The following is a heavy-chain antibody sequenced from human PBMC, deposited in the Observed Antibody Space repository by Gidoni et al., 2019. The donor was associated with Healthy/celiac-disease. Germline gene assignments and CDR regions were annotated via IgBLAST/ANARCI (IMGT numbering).Heavy chain of an antibody. Sequence: QVQLVESGGDVVQPGRSLRLSCAASGFTFSSYGMHWVRQAPGKGLEWVAVISYDGSNKYYADSVKGRFTISRDNSKSTLYLQMNSLRAEDTAVYYCAKSFQTGDRHYFDYWGQGTLVTVSS. J-gene: IGHJ4*02. CDR3: AKSFQTGDRHYFDY. V-gene: IGHV3-30*18. D-gene: IGHD7-27*01. CDR2: ISYDGSNK. CDR1: GFTFSSYG.